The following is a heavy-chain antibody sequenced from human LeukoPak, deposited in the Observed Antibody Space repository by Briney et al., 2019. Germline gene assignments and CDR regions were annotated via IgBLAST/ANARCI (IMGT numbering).Heavy chain of an antibody. CDR1: GASVSSASY. Sequence: SETLSLTCTVSGASVSSASYWTWIRQPPGKGVEWIAHIYNGVNTNYNPSLKSRVTISVDTSKNQFSLRLNSVTAADTAVYYCARSRAFNSGAFDPWGQGSLVSVSS. J-gene: IGHJ5*02. D-gene: IGHD1-26*01. CDR2: IYNGVNT. V-gene: IGHV4-61*01. CDR3: ARSRAFNSGAFDP.